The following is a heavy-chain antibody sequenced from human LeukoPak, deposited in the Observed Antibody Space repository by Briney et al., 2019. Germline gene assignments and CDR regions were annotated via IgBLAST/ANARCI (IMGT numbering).Heavy chain of an antibody. CDR2: MSYDGSNK. V-gene: IGHV3-30*18. D-gene: IGHD3-3*01. CDR1: GFTFSSYG. CDR3: AKDMEKSAYYDFWSGYPTDV. J-gene: IGHJ6*02. Sequence: GGSLRLSCAASGFTFSSYGMHWVRQAPGKGLEWVAVMSYDGSNKYYADSVKGRFTISRDNSKNTLYLQMNSLRAEDTAVYYCAKDMEKSAYYDFWSGYPTDVWGQGTTVTVSS.